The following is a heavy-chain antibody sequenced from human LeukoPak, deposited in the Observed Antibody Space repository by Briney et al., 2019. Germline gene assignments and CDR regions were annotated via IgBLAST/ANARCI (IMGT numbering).Heavy chain of an antibody. D-gene: IGHD3-10*01. J-gene: IGHJ4*02. V-gene: IGHV4-59*11. CDR2: ICYSGST. CDR1: GGSMSSHY. CDR3: ARGRGGPYYFDY. Sequence: SETLSLTCTVSGGSMSSHYWSWIRQPPGRGLEWIGNICYSGSTNYNPSLNSRVTISVDTSKNQFSLKLSSVTAADTAVYYCARGRGGPYYFDYWGQGSLVTVSS.